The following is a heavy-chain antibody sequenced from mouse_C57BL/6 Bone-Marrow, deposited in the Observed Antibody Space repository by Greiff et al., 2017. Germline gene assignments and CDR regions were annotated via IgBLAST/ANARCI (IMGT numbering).Heavy chain of an antibody. D-gene: IGHD2-4*01. CDR1: GYTFTNYW. CDR3: GRTYDYDDYTMDY. CDR2: MHPNSGSP. J-gene: IGHJ4*01. V-gene: IGHV1-64*01. Sequence: QVQLQQPGAELVKPGASVKLSCKASGYTFTNYWMHWVKQRPGKGLEWIGMMHPNSGSPDYNEKFKSEATLSVDKSSRTAYMELSSLTSEDSAVYYCGRTYDYDDYTMDYWGQGTSVTVSS.